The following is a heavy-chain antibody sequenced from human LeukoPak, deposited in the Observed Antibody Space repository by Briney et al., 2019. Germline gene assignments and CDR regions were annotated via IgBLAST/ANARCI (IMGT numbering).Heavy chain of an antibody. J-gene: IGHJ4*02. CDR3: VKDFYGSGSPPHFDF. CDR1: GFTFRIFA. D-gene: IGHD3-10*01. Sequence: KSPRLSCAASGFTFRIFAMHLVRQAPGKGLGWVAPLSFDGYHQFYADSVKGRFIISRDNAKNTFYLQMNSLRVEDTALYYCVKDFYGSGSPPHFDFWGQGTLVPVS. CDR2: LSFDGYHQ. V-gene: IGHV3-30*18.